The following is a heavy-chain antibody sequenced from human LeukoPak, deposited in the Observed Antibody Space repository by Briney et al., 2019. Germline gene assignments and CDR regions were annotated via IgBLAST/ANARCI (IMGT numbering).Heavy chain of an antibody. CDR1: GFTFSNFW. J-gene: IGHJ4*02. CDR3: ARAKGVSTGYRPTDY. V-gene: IGHV3-7*01. Sequence: GGSLRLSCTASGFTFSNFWMGWVRQAPGKGLEWVANIKQDETEKFYLGSVKGRFTISRDNAKNSLYLQMNSLRAEDTAVYYCARAKGVSTGYRPTDYWGQGTLVTVSS. D-gene: IGHD3-22*01. CDR2: IKQDETEK.